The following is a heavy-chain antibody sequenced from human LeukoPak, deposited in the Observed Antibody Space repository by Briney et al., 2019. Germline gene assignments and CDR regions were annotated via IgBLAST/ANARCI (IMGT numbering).Heavy chain of an antibody. CDR2: ISYDGSNK. CDR3: ARSMGIYEYFDY. CDR1: GFTFSSYA. D-gene: IGHD3-16*01. Sequence: GGSLRLSCAASGFTFSSYAMHWVRQAPGKGLEWVAVISYDGSNKYYADSVKGRFTISRDNSKNTLYLQMNSLRAEDTAVYYCARSMGIYEYFDYWGQGTLVTVSS. J-gene: IGHJ4*02. V-gene: IGHV3-30-3*01.